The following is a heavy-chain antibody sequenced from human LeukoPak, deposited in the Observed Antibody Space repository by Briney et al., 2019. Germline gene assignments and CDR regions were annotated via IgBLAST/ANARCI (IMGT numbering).Heavy chain of an antibody. CDR1: GFTFSTYR. J-gene: IGHJ4*02. D-gene: IGHD4-17*01. CDR2: IKEDGSEK. Sequence: PGGSLRLSCAASGFTFSTYRMTWVRQAPGKGLEWVANIKEDGSEKYYVDSVKGRFTISRDNAKNSLYLQMSSLRAEDTAVYYCARAIFLSPGYGDYEAAYYFDYWGQGTLVTVSS. CDR3: ARAIFLSPGYGDYEAAYYFDY. V-gene: IGHV3-7*01.